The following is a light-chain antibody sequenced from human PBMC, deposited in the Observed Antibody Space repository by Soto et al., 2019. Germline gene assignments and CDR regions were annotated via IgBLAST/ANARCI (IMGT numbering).Light chain of an antibody. V-gene: IGKV1-5*03. CDR2: KAS. CDR3: QQYNSYRA. Sequence: DIQMTQSPSTLSACVGDRVTITCRASQSIDTWLAWHQQKPGQVPKLLISKASSLESGVPSRFSGSGSGTVFTLTISSLQPDDSATYYCQQYNSYRAFGQGTKVDI. CDR1: QSIDTW. J-gene: IGKJ1*01.